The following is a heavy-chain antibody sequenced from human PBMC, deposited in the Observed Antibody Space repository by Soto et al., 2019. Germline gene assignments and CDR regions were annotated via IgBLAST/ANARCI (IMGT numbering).Heavy chain of an antibody. CDR1: GFTFSSYW. V-gene: IGHV3-7*03. Sequence: PVGSLRLSCAASGFTFSSYWMSWVRQAPGKGLEWVANIKQDGSDKYYVDSVKGRFTISRDNAKNSLYLQMNSLRAEDTAVYYCARDPDYGDYGEGYWGQGTLVTVSS. D-gene: IGHD4-17*01. CDR2: IKQDGSDK. J-gene: IGHJ4*02. CDR3: ARDPDYGDYGEGY.